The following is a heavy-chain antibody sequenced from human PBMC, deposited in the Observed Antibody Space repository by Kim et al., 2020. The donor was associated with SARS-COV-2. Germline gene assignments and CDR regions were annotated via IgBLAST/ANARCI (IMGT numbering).Heavy chain of an antibody. V-gene: IGHV1-2*06. CDR3: VRDDAFYGMDA. J-gene: IGHJ6*02. Sequence: ASVKVSCKASGYTFTDYYIHWVRQAPGQGLEWMGRILPYSGGANYAQKFQGRVTMTRDTSINTFYMELSRLSSDDTAVYYCVRDDAFYGMDAWGQGTTVTVSS. CDR2: ILPYSGGA. CDR1: GYTFTDYY.